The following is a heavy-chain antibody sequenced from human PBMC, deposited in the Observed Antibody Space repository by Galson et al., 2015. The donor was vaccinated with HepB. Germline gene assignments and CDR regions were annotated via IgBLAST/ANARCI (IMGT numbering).Heavy chain of an antibody. J-gene: IGHJ4*02. CDR3: ARYLGCSGGSCYSGTHDY. CDR1: GGSFSGYY. D-gene: IGHD2-15*01. CDR2: INHSGST. V-gene: IGHV4-34*01. Sequence: SETLSLTCAVYGGSFSGYYWSWIRQPPGKGLEWIGEINHSGSTNYNPSLKSRVTISVDTSKNQFSLKLSSVTAADTAVYYCARYLGCSGGSCYSGTHDYWGQGTLVTVSS.